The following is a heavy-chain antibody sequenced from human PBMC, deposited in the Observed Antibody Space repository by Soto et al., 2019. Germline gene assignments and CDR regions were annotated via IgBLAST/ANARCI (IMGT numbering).Heavy chain of an antibody. J-gene: IGHJ5*02. Sequence: GGSLRLSCAASGFTFSSYDMHXVXQAXXXXXXWXXAIGTAGDTYYPGSVKGRFTISRENAKNSLYLQMNSLRAEDTAVYYCARDAKPNYGSGSYYNAAPNWFDPWGQGTLVTVSS. D-gene: IGHD3-10*01. CDR1: GFTFSSYD. CDR3: ARDAKPNYGSGSYYNAAPNWFDP. CDR2: IGTAGDT. V-gene: IGHV3-13*01.